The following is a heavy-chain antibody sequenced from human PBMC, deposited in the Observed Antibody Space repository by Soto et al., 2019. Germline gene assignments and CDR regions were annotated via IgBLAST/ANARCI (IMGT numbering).Heavy chain of an antibody. CDR3: ARTPLTGNKRDYYFDY. CDR1: GGSISSGNYY. J-gene: IGHJ4*02. Sequence: QVQLQESGPGLVKPSQTLSLTCTVSGGSISSGNYYWSWIRQPPGKGLEWIGHIYYSGSTYYNQSLKSRVTTSADPSRNQLSLKLSSVPAADTAVYYCARTPLTGNKRDYYFDYWGQGTLVTVSS. V-gene: IGHV4-30-4*01. CDR2: IYYSGST.